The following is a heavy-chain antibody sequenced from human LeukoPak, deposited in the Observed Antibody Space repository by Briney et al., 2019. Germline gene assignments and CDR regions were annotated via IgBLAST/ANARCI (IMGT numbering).Heavy chain of an antibody. CDR1: GYTFTSYD. CDR3: ARDRHLTGTTYGALGY. Sequence: ASVKVSCKASGYTFTSYDIIWVRQATGQGLEWMGWMNPNSGNTSYAQKFQGRVTMTRDTSTSTVYMELSSLRSEDTAVYYCARDRHLTGTTYGALGYWGQGTLVTVSS. D-gene: IGHD1-7*01. J-gene: IGHJ4*02. CDR2: MNPNSGNT. V-gene: IGHV1-8*01.